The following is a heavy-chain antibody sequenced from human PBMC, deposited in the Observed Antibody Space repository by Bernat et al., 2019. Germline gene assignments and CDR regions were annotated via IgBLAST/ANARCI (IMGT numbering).Heavy chain of an antibody. J-gene: IGHJ6*02. D-gene: IGHD2-2*01. Sequence: QVQLVESGGGVVQPGRSLRLSCAASGFTFSSYGMHWVRQAPGKGLEWVAVIWYDGSNKYYADSVKGRFTISRDNSKNTLYLQMNSLRAEDTAVYYCARDTRPANYYGMDVWGQGTTVTVSS. CDR1: GFTFSSYG. CDR2: IWYDGSNK. CDR3: ARDTRPANYYGMDV. V-gene: IGHV3-33*01.